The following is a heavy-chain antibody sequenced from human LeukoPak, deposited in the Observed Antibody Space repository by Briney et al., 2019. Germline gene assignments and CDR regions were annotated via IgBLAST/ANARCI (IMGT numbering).Heavy chain of an antibody. CDR3: ARDVFGSEYPFDF. J-gene: IGHJ4*02. CDR2: ISTSSSYI. Sequence: GGSLRLSCAASGFTFSSYWMSWVRQAPGQGLEWGSSISTSSSYIYYTDSLKGRFTISRDNAKNSLYLHMNSLRAEDTAVYYCARDVFGSEYPFDFWGQGTLVTVSS. V-gene: IGHV3-21*01. D-gene: IGHD2-2*01. CDR1: GFTFSSYW.